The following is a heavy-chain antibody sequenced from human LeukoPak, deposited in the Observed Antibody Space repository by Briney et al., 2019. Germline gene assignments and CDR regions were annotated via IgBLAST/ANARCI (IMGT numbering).Heavy chain of an antibody. V-gene: IGHV1-18*01. J-gene: IGHJ6*02. CDR2: ISAYNGNT. CDR3: ARWRSYSSSWYGGPLDV. CDR1: GYTFTSYG. Sequence: ASVKVSCKASGYTFTSYGISWVRQAPGQGLEWMGWISAYNGNTNYAQKLQGRVAMTTDTSTSTAYMELRSLRSDDTAVYYCARWRSYSSSWYGGPLDVWGQGTTVTVSS. D-gene: IGHD6-13*01.